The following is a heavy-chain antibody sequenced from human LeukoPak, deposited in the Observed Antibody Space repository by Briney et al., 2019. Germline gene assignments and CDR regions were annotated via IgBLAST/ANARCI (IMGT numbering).Heavy chain of an antibody. CDR3: ARSLIGSPQIYSYYYMDV. CDR1: GYTFTGYY. J-gene: IGHJ6*03. V-gene: IGHV1-2*06. CDR2: INPNSGGT. Sequence: GASVKVSCKASGYTFTGYYMHWVRQAPGQGLEWMGRINPNSGGTNYAQKFQGRVTMTTDTSISTAYMELRRLRSDDTAVYYCARSLIGSPQIYSYYYMDVWGKGTTVTVSS. D-gene: IGHD2-8*01.